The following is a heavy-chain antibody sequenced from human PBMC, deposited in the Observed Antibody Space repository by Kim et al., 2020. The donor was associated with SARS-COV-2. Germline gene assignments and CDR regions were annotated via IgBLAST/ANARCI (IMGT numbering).Heavy chain of an antibody. CDR3: ARERELRFLEWLSTPPYYGMDV. J-gene: IGHJ6*02. CDR1: GYTFTSYD. D-gene: IGHD3-3*01. V-gene: IGHV1-8*01. Sequence: ASVKVSCKASGYTFTSYDINWVRQATGQGLEWMGWMNPNSGNTGYAQKFQGRVTMTRNTSISTAYMELSSLRSEDTAVYYCARERELRFLEWLSTPPYYGMDVWGQGTTVTVSS. CDR2: MNPNSGNT.